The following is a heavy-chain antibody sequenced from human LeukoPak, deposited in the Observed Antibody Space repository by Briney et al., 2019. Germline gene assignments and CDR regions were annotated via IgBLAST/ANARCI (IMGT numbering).Heavy chain of an antibody. CDR2: IYYSGST. V-gene: IGHV4-61*01. CDR1: GGSVSSGSYY. Sequence: PSETLSLTCTVSGGSVSSGSYYWSWIRQPPGKGLEWIGYIYYSGSTNYNPSLKSRVTISVDTSKSQFSLKLSSVTAADTAVYYCARVSYSGYDFDYWGQGTLVTVSS. D-gene: IGHD5-12*01. J-gene: IGHJ4*02. CDR3: ARVSYSGYDFDY.